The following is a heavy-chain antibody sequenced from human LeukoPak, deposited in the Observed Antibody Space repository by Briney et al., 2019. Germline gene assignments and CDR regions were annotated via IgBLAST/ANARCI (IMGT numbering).Heavy chain of an antibody. CDR3: AREGGFYRPLDY. Sequence: SGTLSLTCGVSGGSVISTNWWTWVRQPPGEGLEWIGEVHLDGRTNYNPSLESRLTISVDLSENHVSLKLTSVTAADTAVYYCAREGGFYRPLDYSGQGTLVTVSS. CDR1: GGSVISTNW. CDR2: VHLDGRT. J-gene: IGHJ4*02. D-gene: IGHD3-3*01. V-gene: IGHV4-4*02.